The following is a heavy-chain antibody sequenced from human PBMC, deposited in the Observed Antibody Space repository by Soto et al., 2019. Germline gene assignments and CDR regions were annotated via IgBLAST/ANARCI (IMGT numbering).Heavy chain of an antibody. CDR3: ARRPPDWNDPPYYYMDV. J-gene: IGHJ6*03. CDR1: GGSISSYY. CDR2: IYYSGST. D-gene: IGHD1-1*01. Sequence: QVQLQESGPGLVKPSETLSLTCTVSGGSISSYYWSWIRQPPGKGLEWIGYIYYSGSTNYNPSLKSRVTISVDTSKNQFSLKLSSVTAADTAVYYCARRPPDWNDPPYYYMDVWGKGTTVTVSS. V-gene: IGHV4-59*08.